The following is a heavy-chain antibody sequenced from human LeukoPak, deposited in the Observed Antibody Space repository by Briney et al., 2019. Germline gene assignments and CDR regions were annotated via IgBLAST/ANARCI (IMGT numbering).Heavy chain of an antibody. J-gene: IGHJ4*02. Sequence: GGSLRLSCAASGLTFDDYAMHWVRQAPGKGLEWVSGISWNSGSIGYADSVKGRFTISRDNAKNSLYLQMNSLRAEDTALYCCAKDYSSGRGLVDYWGQGTLVTVSS. CDR2: ISWNSGSI. CDR3: AKDYSSGRGLVDY. D-gene: IGHD6-19*01. V-gene: IGHV3-9*01. CDR1: GLTFDDYA.